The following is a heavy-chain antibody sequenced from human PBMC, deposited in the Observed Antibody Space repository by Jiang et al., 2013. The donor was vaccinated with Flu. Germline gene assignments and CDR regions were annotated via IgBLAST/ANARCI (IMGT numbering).Heavy chain of an antibody. Sequence: YAQKFQGRVTMTRDTSISTAYMDLSRLRSEDTAVYYCARSLRSPWGSSYAPFDYWGQGTLVTVSS. CDR3: ARSLRSPWGSSYAPFDY. D-gene: IGHD3-10*01. J-gene: IGHJ4*02. V-gene: IGHV1-2*02.